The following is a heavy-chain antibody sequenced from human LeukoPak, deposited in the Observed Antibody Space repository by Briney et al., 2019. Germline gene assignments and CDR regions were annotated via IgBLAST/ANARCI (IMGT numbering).Heavy chain of an antibody. J-gene: IGHJ4*02. CDR3: ARHRGYYGSGSKVDY. V-gene: IGHV4-39*01. CDR1: GGFISSSTHY. CDR2: IYYSGST. D-gene: IGHD3-10*01. Sequence: SETPSLTCTVSGGFISSSTHYWGWIRQPPGQGPEWIGSIYYSGSTYYNPSLKSRVTISVDTSKNHFSLNLTSVTAADTAVYYCARHRGYYGSGSKVDYWGQGSLVTVSS.